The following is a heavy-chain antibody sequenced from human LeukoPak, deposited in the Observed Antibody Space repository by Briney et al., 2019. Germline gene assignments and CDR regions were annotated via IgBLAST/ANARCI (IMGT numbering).Heavy chain of an antibody. V-gene: IGHV3-23*01. CDR1: GFTFSSYG. CDR2: ISGSGGST. Sequence: GGSLRLSCAASGFTFSSYGMSWVRQAPGKGLEWVSAISGSGGSTYYADSVKGRFTISRDNSKNTLYLQMNSLRAGDTAVYYCAELGITMIGGVWGKGTTVTISS. CDR3: AELGITMIGGV. J-gene: IGHJ6*04. D-gene: IGHD3-10*02.